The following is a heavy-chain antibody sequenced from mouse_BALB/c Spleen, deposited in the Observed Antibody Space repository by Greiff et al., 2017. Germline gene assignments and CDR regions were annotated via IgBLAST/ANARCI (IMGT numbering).Heavy chain of an antibody. CDR2: IRLKSNNYAT. CDR3: TRSLYGFFAY. V-gene: IGHV6-6*02. J-gene: IGHJ3*01. Sequence: EVKLMESGGGLVQPGGSMKLSCVASGFTFSNYWMNWVRQSPEKGLEWVAEIRLKSNNYATHYAESVKGRFTISRDDSKSSVYLQMNNLRAEDTGIYYCTRSLYGFFAYWGQGTLVTVSA. CDR1: GFTFSNYW. D-gene: IGHD2-10*02.